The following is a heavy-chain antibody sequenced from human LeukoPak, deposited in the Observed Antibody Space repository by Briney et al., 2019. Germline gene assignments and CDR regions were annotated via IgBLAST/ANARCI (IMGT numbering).Heavy chain of an antibody. Sequence: SETLSLTCTVSGGSISSDYWSWIRQPPGKGLEWLGYIYYRGSTNYNPSLKSRVTISVDTSKNQFSLKLSSVTAADTAVYYCARLSGYSSGHYYSDYWGQGTLVTVSS. CDR1: GGSISSDY. D-gene: IGHD3-22*01. CDR3: ARLSGYSSGHYYSDY. V-gene: IGHV4-59*01. J-gene: IGHJ4*02. CDR2: IYYRGST.